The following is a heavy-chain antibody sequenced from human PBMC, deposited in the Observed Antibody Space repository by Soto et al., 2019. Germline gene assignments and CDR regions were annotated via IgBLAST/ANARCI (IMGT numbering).Heavy chain of an antibody. J-gene: IGHJ4*02. Sequence: QRLACAASGFTVSSNYMSWVRQAPGKGLEWVAVIYSGGIAYYADSVKCRFTISRDNSKNTLYLQMNSLRAEDTAVYYCARDERAAAGSDXWGQGTLVTVSX. CDR3: ARDERAAAGSDX. V-gene: IGHV3-53*01. D-gene: IGHD6-13*01. CDR1: GFTVSSNY. CDR2: IYSGGIA.